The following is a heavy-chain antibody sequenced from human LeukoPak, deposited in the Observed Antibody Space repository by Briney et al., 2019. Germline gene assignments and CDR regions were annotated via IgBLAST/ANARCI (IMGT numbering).Heavy chain of an antibody. Sequence: GASVKVSCKASGYAFTSYGISWVRQAPGQGLEWMGWISAYNGNTNYAQKLQGRVTMTTDTSTSTAYMELRSLRSDDTAVYYCARDRGSSSWYVLAYWGQGTPVTVSS. V-gene: IGHV1-18*01. CDR2: ISAYNGNT. D-gene: IGHD6-13*01. CDR1: GYAFTSYG. CDR3: ARDRGSSSWYVLAY. J-gene: IGHJ4*02.